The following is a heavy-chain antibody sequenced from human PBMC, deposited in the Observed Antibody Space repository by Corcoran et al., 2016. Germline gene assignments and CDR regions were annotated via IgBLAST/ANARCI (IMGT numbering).Heavy chain of an antibody. CDR1: GFTFSSYW. V-gene: IGHV3-7*03. CDR2: IKQDGSEK. D-gene: IGHD3-10*01. CDR3: ARDRDYLWGGGNFDY. J-gene: IGHJ4*02. Sequence: EVQLVESGGGLVQPGGSLRLSCAASGFTFSSYWMSWVRQAPGKGLEWVANIKQDGSEKYYVDSVKGRFTISRDNAKNSLYLQMNSLRAEETGVYYWARDRDYLWGGGNFDYWGQGTLVTVSS.